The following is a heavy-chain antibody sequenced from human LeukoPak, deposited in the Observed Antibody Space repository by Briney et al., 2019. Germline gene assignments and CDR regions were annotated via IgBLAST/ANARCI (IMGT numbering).Heavy chain of an antibody. J-gene: IGHJ6*03. D-gene: IGHD3-10*01. CDR3: AREDSGSYYNYYYFYMDV. Sequence: SETLSLTCTVSGGSISSYYWSWIRQPPGKGLEWIGYIYYSGNTNYNPSLKSRVTLSVDTSKTQFSLNLSSVTAADTAVYYCAREDSGSYYNYYYFYMDVWGKGTTVTISS. CDR1: GGSISSYY. CDR2: IYYSGNT. V-gene: IGHV4-59*12.